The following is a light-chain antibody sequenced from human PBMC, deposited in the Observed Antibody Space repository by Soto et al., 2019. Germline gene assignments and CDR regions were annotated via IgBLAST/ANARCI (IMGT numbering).Light chain of an antibody. CDR2: EDN. J-gene: IGLJ2*01. Sequence: NFMLTQPHSVSESPGKTVTISCTRSSGSIASNYVQWYKQRPGSAPTPVIYEDNERPSGVPDRFSGSIDSSSNSASLTISGLKTDDEADYYCQSYHSGNVVFGGGTKVTVL. CDR1: SGSIASNY. CDR3: QSYHSGNVV. V-gene: IGLV6-57*04.